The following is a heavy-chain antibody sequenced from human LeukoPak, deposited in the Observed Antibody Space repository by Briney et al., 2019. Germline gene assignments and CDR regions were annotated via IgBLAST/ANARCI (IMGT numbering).Heavy chain of an antibody. CDR3: ARGGYCNGANCYPFVS. CDR1: GSAVNNYG. J-gene: IGHJ4*02. V-gene: IGHV1-18*01. CDR2: SSTYNGNT. Sequence: ASGKVSCHASGSAVNNYGISWVRQAPGQGMEGKAWSSTYNGNTNYSQNLQGRGTVTTDTSTSTAYMELRSLRSDDTAVYYCARGGYCNGANCYPFVSWGQGTLVTVSS. D-gene: IGHD2-15*01.